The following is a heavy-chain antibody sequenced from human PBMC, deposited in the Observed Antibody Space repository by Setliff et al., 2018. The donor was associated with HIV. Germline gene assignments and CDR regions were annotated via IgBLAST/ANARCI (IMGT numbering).Heavy chain of an antibody. V-gene: IGHV4-38-2*01. CDR3: ARMYSGYDWSPAGARTRYSDY. CDR1: GYSISSGYY. J-gene: IGHJ4*02. CDR2: IYHSGST. Sequence: SETLSLTCAVSGYSISSGYYWGWIRQPPGKGLEWIGSIYHSGSTYYNPSLKRRVTISVDTSKNQFSLKLSSVTAADTAVYYCARMYSGYDWSPAGARTRYSDYWGQGTLVTVSS. D-gene: IGHD5-12*01.